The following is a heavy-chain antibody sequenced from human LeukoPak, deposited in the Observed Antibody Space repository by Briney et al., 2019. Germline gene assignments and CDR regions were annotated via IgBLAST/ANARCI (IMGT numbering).Heavy chain of an antibody. CDR2: IIPILGIA. J-gene: IGHJ6*02. Sequence: ASVKVSCKASGGAFSSYAISWVRQAPGQGLEWMGRIIPILGIANYAQKFQGRVTITADKSTSTAYMELSSLRSEDTAVYYCARTSYYGMDVWGQGTTVTVSS. V-gene: IGHV1-69*04. CDR3: ARTSYYGMDV. CDR1: GGAFSSYA.